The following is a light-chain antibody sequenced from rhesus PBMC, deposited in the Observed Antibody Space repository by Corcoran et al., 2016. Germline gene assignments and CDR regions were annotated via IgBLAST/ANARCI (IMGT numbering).Light chain of an antibody. Sequence: EIVLTQSPATLSLSPGERATLSCRASQSVSSSLAWYQQKPEHAPRLRIYGASSRATGIPDRFRGSGSGTDFTLHISSLEPEDFAVYYCQQYRNWPRTFGQGTKVEIK. J-gene: IGKJ1*01. CDR2: GAS. CDR1: QSVSSS. CDR3: QQYRNWPRT. V-gene: IGKV3-42*03.